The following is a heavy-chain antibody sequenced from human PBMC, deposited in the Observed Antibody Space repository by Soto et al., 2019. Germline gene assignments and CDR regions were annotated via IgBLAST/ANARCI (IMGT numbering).Heavy chain of an antibody. V-gene: IGHV1-69*01. CDR3: ARDPSTTNKLIGVWFDP. D-gene: IGHD1-1*01. CDR2: IKPISDIT. CDR1: GDTFGRFT. J-gene: IGHJ5*02. Sequence: QIRLVQSGAEVQKPGCSVRVSCKASGDTFGRFTINWVRQAPGQGLEWMGGIKPISDITNYAQRFQGRVTFTADASTSTVYLELSSLRSEDTAMYYRARDPSTTNKLIGVWFDPWGQGTLVTVSS.